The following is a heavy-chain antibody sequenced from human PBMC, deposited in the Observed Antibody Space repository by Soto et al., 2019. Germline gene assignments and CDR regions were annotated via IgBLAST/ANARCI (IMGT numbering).Heavy chain of an antibody. CDR1: GGSISSYY. CDR3: ARDRIAARPADYYYYYGMDV. V-gene: IGHV4-59*01. Sequence: PSETLSLTCTVSGGSISSYYWSWIRQPPGKXLEWIGYIYYSGSANYNPSLKSRVTISVDTSKNQFSLKLSSVIAADTAVYYCARDRIAARPADYYYYYGMDVWGQGATVTVSS. J-gene: IGHJ6*02. CDR2: IYYSGSA. D-gene: IGHD6-6*01.